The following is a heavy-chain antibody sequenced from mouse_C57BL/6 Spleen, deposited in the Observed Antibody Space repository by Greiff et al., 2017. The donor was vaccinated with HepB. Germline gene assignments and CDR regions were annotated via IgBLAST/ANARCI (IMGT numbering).Heavy chain of an antibody. V-gene: IGHV1-81*01. Sequence: QVQLQQSGAELARPGASVKLSCKASGYTFTSYGISWVKQSTGQGLEWIGEIYPRSGNTYYNEKFKGKATLTADKSSSTAYMELRSLTSEDSAVYFCAKRGVTTGSSYYFDYWGQGTTLTVSS. CDR3: AKRGVTTGSSYYFDY. J-gene: IGHJ2*01. CDR2: IYPRSGNT. CDR1: GYTFTSYG. D-gene: IGHD2-2*01.